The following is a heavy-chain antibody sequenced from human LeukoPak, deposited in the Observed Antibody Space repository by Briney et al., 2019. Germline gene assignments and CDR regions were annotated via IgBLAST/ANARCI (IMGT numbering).Heavy chain of an antibody. CDR1: GFTFSNAW. CDR3: TRERYYFDY. J-gene: IGHJ4*02. CDR2: IKSKTDDGTT. V-gene: IGHV3-15*01. Sequence: GGSLRLSCVASGFTFSNAWMSWVRQAPGKGLEWVGRIKSKTDDGTTDYAAPVKGRFTISRDDSKNTLYLQMNSLKTEDTAVYYCTRERYYFDYWGQGTLVTVSS.